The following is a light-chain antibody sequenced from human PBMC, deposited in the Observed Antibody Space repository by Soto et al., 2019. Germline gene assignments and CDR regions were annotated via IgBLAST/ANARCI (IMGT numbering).Light chain of an antibody. CDR1: QSIRGY. CDR2: AAS. J-gene: IGKJ4*01. V-gene: IGKV1-39*01. CDR3: QQTYRTPLT. Sequence: DIQMTQSPSSLSASVGDRVTVTCRASQSIRGYLNWYQQKPGEAPKLLIYAASSLHSRVSSSFSGSGSGTDFTLTISSQHPEDFATYSCQQTYRTPLTFGGGTKVEIK.